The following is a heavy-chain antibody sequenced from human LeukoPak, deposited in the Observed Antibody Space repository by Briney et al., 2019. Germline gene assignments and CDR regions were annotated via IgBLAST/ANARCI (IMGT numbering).Heavy chain of an antibody. CDR1: GDSVSSDTSA. D-gene: IGHD6-25*01. CDR2: TYYRSRWYH. Sequence: SETLSLTCAISGDSVSSDTSASNWFRQSPSRGLEWLGRTYYRSRWYHDYAVSVKSRIAINPDTSKNQFSLQLNSVTPEDTAVYYCARGGHFEYWGQGTLVTVSS. J-gene: IGHJ4*02. CDR3: ARGGHFEY. V-gene: IGHV6-1*01.